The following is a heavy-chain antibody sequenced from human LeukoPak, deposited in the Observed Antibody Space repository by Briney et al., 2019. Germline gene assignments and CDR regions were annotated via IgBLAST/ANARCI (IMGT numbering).Heavy chain of an antibody. J-gene: IGHJ4*02. Sequence: SETLALTCAVYGGSFSGYYWSWIRQPPGKGLEWVGEINHSGSTNYNPSLKSRVTISVDTSKNQFSLKLSSVTAADTAVYYCARGPGYSSSWYPDYFDYWGQGTLVTVSS. CDR1: GGSFSGYY. D-gene: IGHD6-13*01. V-gene: IGHV4-34*01. CDR2: INHSGST. CDR3: ARGPGYSSSWYPDYFDY.